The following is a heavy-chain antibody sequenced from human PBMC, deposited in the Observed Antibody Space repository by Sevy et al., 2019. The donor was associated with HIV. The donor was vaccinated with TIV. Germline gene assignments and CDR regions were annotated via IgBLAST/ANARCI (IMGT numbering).Heavy chain of an antibody. D-gene: IGHD3-10*01. V-gene: IGHV4-4*07. Sequence: SETLSLTCTVSGGSISSYYWSWIRQPAGKGLEWIGRIYTSGSTNYNPSLKSRVTMSVDTSNNQFSLKLSSVTAADTAVYYCARDQEWLWFGESGLYGMDVWGQGTTVTVSS. J-gene: IGHJ6*02. CDR2: IYTSGST. CDR1: GGSISSYY. CDR3: ARDQEWLWFGESGLYGMDV.